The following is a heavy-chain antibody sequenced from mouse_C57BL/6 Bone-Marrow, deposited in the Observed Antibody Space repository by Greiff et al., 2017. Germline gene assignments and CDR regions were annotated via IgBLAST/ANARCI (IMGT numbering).Heavy chain of an antibody. V-gene: IGHV5-17*01. Sequence: EVQLVESGGGLVKPGGSLTLSCAASGFTFSDYGMHWVRQAPEKGLEWVAYISSGSSTIYYADTVKGRFTISRDNAKNTLFLQMTSLRSEDTAMYYCASFFFDNWGQGTALTVSS. J-gene: IGHJ2*01. CDR2: ISSGSSTI. CDR3: ASFFFDN. CDR1: GFTFSDYG.